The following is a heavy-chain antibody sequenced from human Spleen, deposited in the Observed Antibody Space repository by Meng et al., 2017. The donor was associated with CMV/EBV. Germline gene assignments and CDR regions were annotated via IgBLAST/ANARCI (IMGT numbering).Heavy chain of an antibody. V-gene: IGHV3-53*01. CDR1: GFTVSSNY. J-gene: IGHJ6*02. CDR3: ARELDDFWSGYGMDV. D-gene: IGHD3-3*01. Sequence: GGSLRLSCAASGFTVSSNYMSWVRQAPGKGLEWVSVIYSGGSTYYADSVKGRFTISRDNSKNTLYLQMNSLRAEDTAVYYCARELDDFWSGYGMDVWGQGTTVTVSS. CDR2: IYSGGST.